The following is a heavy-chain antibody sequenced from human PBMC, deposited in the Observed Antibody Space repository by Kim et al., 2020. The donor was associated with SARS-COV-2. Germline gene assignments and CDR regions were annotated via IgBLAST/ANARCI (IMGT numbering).Heavy chain of an antibody. Sequence: SVKVSCKASGGTFSSYAISWVRQAPGQGLEWMGGIIPIFGTANYAQKFQGRVTITADESTSTAYMELSSLRSEDTAVYYCARSAITMIVGRHWYFDLWGRGTLVTVSS. CDR3: ARSAITMIVGRHWYFDL. V-gene: IGHV1-69*13. CDR1: GGTFSSYA. D-gene: IGHD3-22*01. CDR2: IIPIFGTA. J-gene: IGHJ2*01.